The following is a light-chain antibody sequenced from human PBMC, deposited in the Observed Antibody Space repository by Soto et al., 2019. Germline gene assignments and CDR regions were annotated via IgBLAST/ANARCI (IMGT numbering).Light chain of an antibody. CDR1: QSVSSY. Sequence: EIVLTQSPATLSLSPGERATLSCRASQSVSSYLAWYQQKPGQAPRLLIYDASNRATGIPARLSGSGAGTDLTLTSSSLEPEGFAVYYCQQRSNWPTFGPGTKVDIK. V-gene: IGKV3-11*01. CDR2: DAS. CDR3: QQRSNWPT. J-gene: IGKJ3*01.